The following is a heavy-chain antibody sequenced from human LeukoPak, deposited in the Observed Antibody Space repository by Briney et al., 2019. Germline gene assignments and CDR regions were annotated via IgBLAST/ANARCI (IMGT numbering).Heavy chain of an antibody. CDR1: GYSISRGYY. CDR2: VYDIAST. Sequence: PSETLSLTCGVSGYSISRGYYWAWIRQPPGKGLEWIGTVYDIASTYYTPSLGSRVTISVDTTKNEFCLNLTSVTAAHPAVYYCARAGWIITSGIDYWGQGALVTVSS. V-gene: IGHV4-38-2*01. J-gene: IGHJ4*02. D-gene: IGHD3-10*01. CDR3: ARAGWIITSGIDY.